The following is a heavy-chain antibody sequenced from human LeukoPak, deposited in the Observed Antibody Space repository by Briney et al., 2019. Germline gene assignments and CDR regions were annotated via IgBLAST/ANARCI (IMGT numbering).Heavy chain of an antibody. CDR2: ISGSGGST. CDR1: GFTFSHYG. Sequence: QAGGSLRLSCAASGFTFSHYGMTWVRQAPGKGLEWVSAISGSGGSTYYADSVKGRFTISRDNSKNTLYLQMNSLRAEDTAVYYCAKEWVSIAAPDAFDTWGQGTMVTVSS. CDR3: AKEWVSIAAPDAFDT. J-gene: IGHJ3*02. V-gene: IGHV3-23*01. D-gene: IGHD6-6*01.